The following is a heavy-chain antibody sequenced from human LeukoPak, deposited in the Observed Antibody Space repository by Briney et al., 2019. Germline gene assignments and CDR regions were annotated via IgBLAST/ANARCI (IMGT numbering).Heavy chain of an antibody. CDR3: AREDTAMVNWFDP. CDR2: INPNSGGT. V-gene: IGHV1-2*02. Sequence: VASVKVSCKASGYTFTGYYMHWVRQAPGQGLEWMGWINPNSGGTNYAQKFQGRVTMTRDTSISTAYMELSRLRSDDTAVYYCAREDTAMVNWFDPWGQGTLVTVSS. J-gene: IGHJ5*02. D-gene: IGHD5-18*01. CDR1: GYTFTGYY.